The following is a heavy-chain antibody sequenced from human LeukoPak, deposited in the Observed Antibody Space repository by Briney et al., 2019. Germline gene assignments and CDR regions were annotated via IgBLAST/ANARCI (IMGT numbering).Heavy chain of an antibody. CDR2: ISGSTGST. CDR3: ARVPGYDETLPGKV. Sequence: PGGSLRLSCAASGFTFSNYAMNWVRQAPGKGLEWVSLISGSTGSTYYADSVKGRFSISRDNSKNTVYLQMNSLRVEDTAVYYCARVPGYDETLPGKVWGQGTLVTVSS. D-gene: IGHD2-15*01. CDR1: GFTFSNYA. V-gene: IGHV3-23*01. J-gene: IGHJ4*02.